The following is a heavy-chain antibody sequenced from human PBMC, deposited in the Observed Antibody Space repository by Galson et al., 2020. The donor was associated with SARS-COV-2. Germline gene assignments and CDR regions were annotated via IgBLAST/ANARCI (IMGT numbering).Heavy chain of an antibody. CDR1: GVSISSYY. J-gene: IGHJ4*02. V-gene: IGHV4-59*01. CDR2: LYYSGST. CDR3: ARESYDSSGYDLAYFDY. D-gene: IGHD3-22*01. Sequence: SQTLSLTCTVSGVSISSYYWSWIRQPPGKGLEWIGYLYYSGSTNYNPSLKSRVTISVDTSKNQFSLKLSSVTAADTAVYYCARESYDSSGYDLAYFDYWGQGTLVTVSS.